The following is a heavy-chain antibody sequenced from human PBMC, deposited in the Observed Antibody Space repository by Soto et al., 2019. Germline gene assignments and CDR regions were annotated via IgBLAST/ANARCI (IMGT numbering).Heavy chain of an antibody. J-gene: IGHJ6*02. CDR1: GYTFTSYG. V-gene: IGHV1-18*01. D-gene: IGHD3-3*01. CDR2: ISAYNGNT. Sequence: QVQLVQSGAEVKKPGASVKVSCKASGYTFTSYGISWVRQAPGQGLEWMGWISAYNGNTNYAQKLQGRVTMTTDTSTSTAYMELRSLRSDDTAVYYCARGEILSVLRFLEGYYGMDVWGQGTTVTVSS. CDR3: ARGEILSVLRFLEGYYGMDV.